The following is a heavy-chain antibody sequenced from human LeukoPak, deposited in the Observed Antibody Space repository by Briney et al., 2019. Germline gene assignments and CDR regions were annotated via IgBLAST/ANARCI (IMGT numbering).Heavy chain of an antibody. CDR1: GFSISDYY. CDR3: TRQRRGTYYAFDS. V-gene: IGHV3-11*03. CDR2: ITSGCAST. Sequence: GGSLRLSCVASGFSISDYYMSWIRQSPGKGLEWISYITSGCASTNYADSVRGRFTISRDKARNSVALQLNSLRAEDTAVYYCTRQRRGTYYAFDSWGQGTLDSASS. J-gene: IGHJ4*02. D-gene: IGHD3-16*01.